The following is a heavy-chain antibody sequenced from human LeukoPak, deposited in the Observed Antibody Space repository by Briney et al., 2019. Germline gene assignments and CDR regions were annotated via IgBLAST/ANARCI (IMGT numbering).Heavy chain of an antibody. D-gene: IGHD3-10*01. CDR3: VRGYYYGSGSYYFDY. CDR1: GFTFSSYW. CDR2: IKQDGSEK. Sequence: GGSLRLSCAASGFTFSSYWMSWVRQAPGKGLEWVANIKQDGSEKFYVDSVKGRFTISRDNAKNSLYLQMNSLRAEDTAVYYCVRGYYYGSGSYYFDYWGQGTLVTVSS. V-gene: IGHV3-7*01. J-gene: IGHJ4*02.